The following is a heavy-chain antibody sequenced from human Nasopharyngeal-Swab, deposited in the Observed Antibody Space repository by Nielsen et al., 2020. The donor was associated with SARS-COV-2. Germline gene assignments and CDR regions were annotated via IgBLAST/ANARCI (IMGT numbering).Heavy chain of an antibody. Sequence: GGSLRLSCAASGFTFSSYSMNWARQAPGKGLEWVSSISSSSSYIYYADSVKGRFTISSDNAKNSLYLQMNSLRAEDTAVYYCAREKSIAARQDPRDIWGQGTMGTVSS. CDR1: GFTFSSYS. D-gene: IGHD6-6*01. CDR3: AREKSIAARQDPRDI. CDR2: ISSSSSYI. V-gene: IGHV3-21*01. J-gene: IGHJ3*02.